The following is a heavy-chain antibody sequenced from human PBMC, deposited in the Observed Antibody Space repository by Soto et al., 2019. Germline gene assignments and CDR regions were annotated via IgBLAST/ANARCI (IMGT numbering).Heavy chain of an antibody. CDR2: IIPIFGTA. D-gene: IGHD2-2*01. CDR3: ARATSSTSSYYYYYYGMDV. Sequence: SVKVSCKXSGGTFSSYAISWVRQAPGQGLEWMGGIIPIFGTANYAQKFQGRVTITADESTSTAYMELSSLRSEDTAVYYCARATSSTSSYYYYYYGMDVWGQGTTVTVSS. J-gene: IGHJ6*02. V-gene: IGHV1-69*13. CDR1: GGTFSSYA.